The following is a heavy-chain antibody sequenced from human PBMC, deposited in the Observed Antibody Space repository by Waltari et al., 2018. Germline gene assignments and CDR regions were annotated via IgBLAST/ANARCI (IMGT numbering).Heavy chain of an antibody. D-gene: IGHD1-26*01. J-gene: IGHJ4*02. V-gene: IGHV3-23*01. CDR3: AKRPGATRD. CDR2: SSGMCRST. CDR1: GFTFSSYA. Sequence: EVQLLESGGGLVQPGGSLRLSCAASGFTFSSYAMSWVRQAPGKGLEWVSASSGMCRSTYYADSVKGRCTISRDNDKNTLYLQMNSLRAEDTAVYYCAKRPGATRDWGQGTLVTVSS.